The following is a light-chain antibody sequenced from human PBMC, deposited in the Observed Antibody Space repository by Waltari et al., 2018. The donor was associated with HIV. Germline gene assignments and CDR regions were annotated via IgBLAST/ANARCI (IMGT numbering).Light chain of an antibody. V-gene: IGLV6-57*01. CDR2: EDN. J-gene: IGLJ2*01. CDR1: SGCIASHY. CDR3: QSYDSSNPVV. Sequence: FILTHLHSLSHSPGTPVTISCTRRSGCIASHYVPWDHPRPASSPTTVISEDNQRPSGVTDRFSGSIDSSSNSASLTISGLKTEDEADYYCQSYDSSNPVVFGGGTKLTVL.